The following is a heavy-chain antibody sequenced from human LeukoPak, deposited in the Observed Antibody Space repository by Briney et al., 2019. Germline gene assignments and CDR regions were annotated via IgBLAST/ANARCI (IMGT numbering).Heavy chain of an antibody. V-gene: IGHV3-7*01. Sequence: PGGSLRLSCAASGFTFSSYWMSWVRQAPGEGLEWVANIKQDGSEKYYVDSVKGRFTISRDNAKNSLYLQMNSLRAEDTAVYYCARERGIAAAGPTLYYYYYMDVWGKGTTVTVSS. J-gene: IGHJ6*03. D-gene: IGHD6-13*01. CDR1: GFTFSSYW. CDR3: ARERGIAAAGPTLYYYYYMDV. CDR2: IKQDGSEK.